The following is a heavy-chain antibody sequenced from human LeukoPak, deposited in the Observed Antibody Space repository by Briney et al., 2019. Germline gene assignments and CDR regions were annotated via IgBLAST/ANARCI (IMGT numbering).Heavy chain of an antibody. CDR2: INPNSGGT. V-gene: IGHV1-2*02. Sequence: ASLKVCCKPSGYTFTGYYMHWVRQAPGQGLEWMGWINPNSGGTNYAKKFQGRVTMTRDTSISTACMELSRPRSDDTAVYYCARDLNVVGDYYDSSGYPWGQGTLVTVCS. CDR1: GYTFTGYY. D-gene: IGHD3-22*01. CDR3: ARDLNVVGDYYDSSGYP. J-gene: IGHJ4*02.